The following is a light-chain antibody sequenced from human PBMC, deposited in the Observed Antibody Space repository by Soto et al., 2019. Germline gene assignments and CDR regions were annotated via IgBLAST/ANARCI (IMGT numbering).Light chain of an antibody. Sequence: EIVLTQSPGTLSLSPGERATLSCRASQSVSSSYLDWYQQKPGQAPRLLIYGASSRATGIPDRFSGSGSGTDFTLTISRLEPEDFAVYYCQQYGSSPPWTFGQVTKVEIK. V-gene: IGKV3-20*01. CDR1: QSVSSSY. J-gene: IGKJ1*01. CDR2: GAS. CDR3: QQYGSSPPWT.